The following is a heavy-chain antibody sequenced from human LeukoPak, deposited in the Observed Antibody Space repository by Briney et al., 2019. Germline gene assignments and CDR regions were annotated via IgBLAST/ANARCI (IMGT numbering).Heavy chain of an antibody. Sequence: GGSLRLSCAAAGFTSSSYAMSWVRQAPGKGLEWVSTISGSGANTYYADSVKGRFTISRDNSKNTLSLQMNSLRVEDTALYYCAKYSDSTGAHYFDYWGQGTLVTVSS. CDR1: GFTSSSYA. V-gene: IGHV3-23*01. D-gene: IGHD2/OR15-2a*01. J-gene: IGHJ4*02. CDR2: ISGSGANT. CDR3: AKYSDSTGAHYFDY.